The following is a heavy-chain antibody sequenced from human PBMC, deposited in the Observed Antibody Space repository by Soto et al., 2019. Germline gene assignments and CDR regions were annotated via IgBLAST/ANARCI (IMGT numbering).Heavy chain of an antibody. CDR1: GGSFSGYY. V-gene: IGHV4-34*01. CDR3: ARFAAARKNYYYGMDV. Sequence: QVQLQQWGAGLLKPSETLSLTCAVYGGSFSGYYWSWIRQPPGKGLEWIGEINHSVSTNYNPSLKSRVTISVDTSKNQFSLKLSSVTAADTAVYYCARFAAARKNYYYGMDVWGQGTTVTVSS. J-gene: IGHJ6*02. CDR2: INHSVST. D-gene: IGHD6-13*01.